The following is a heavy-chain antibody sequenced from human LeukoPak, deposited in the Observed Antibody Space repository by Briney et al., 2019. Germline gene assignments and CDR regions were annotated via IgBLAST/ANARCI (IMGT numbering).Heavy chain of an antibody. J-gene: IGHJ6*03. CDR3: ARVFGYYYFYMDV. D-gene: IGHD3/OR15-3a*01. Sequence: GASVTVSFKASVYTYVNFGLIWVRQAAGQGREGMGWISPENGDTNYAQNFQDRVTMTTHTSTNTAYMALRSLTSDDTDVYFCARVFGYYYFYMDVWGEGTTVIISS. V-gene: IGHV1-18*01. CDR2: ISPENGDT. CDR1: VYTYVNFG.